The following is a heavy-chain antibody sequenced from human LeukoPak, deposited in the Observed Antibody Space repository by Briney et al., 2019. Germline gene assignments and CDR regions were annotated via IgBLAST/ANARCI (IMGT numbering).Heavy chain of an antibody. V-gene: IGHV3-7*04. CDR2: IKQDGSEK. J-gene: IGHJ4*02. CDR1: GFTFSTYW. Sequence: PGGSLRLSCAASGFTFSTYWMSWVRQAPGTGREWVASIKQDGSEKSYVDSVKGRFTTPRDNAKNSLYLQMNSLRAEDTAVYYCARGGYQLLWYWGQGTLVTVSS. CDR3: ARGGYQLLWY. D-gene: IGHD2-2*01.